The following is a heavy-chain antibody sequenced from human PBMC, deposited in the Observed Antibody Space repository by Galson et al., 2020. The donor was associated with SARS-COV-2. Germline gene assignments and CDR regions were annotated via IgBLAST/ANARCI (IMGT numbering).Heavy chain of an antibody. CDR3: ARATITMVRGVIITDGDGEGNFDY. CDR2: INPNSGGT. D-gene: IGHD3-10*01. Sequence: ASVKVSCKASGYTFTGYYMHWVRQAPGQGLEWMGWINPNSGGTNYAQKFQGRVTMTRDTSISTAYMELSRLRSDDTAVYYCARATITMVRGVIITDGDGEGNFDYWGQGTLVTVSS. CDR1: GYTFTGYY. J-gene: IGHJ4*02. V-gene: IGHV1-2*02.